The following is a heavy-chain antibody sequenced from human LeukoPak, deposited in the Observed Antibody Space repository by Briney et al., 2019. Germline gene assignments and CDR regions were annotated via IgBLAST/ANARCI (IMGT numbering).Heavy chain of an antibody. J-gene: IGHJ4*02. CDR2: IYTSGST. CDR3: ARAGGSGSYYYSDIFDY. D-gene: IGHD1-26*01. Sequence: PSETLSLTCTVSGGSISSYHWSWIRQPAGKGLEWIGRIYTSGSTNYNPSLKSRVTMSVDTSKNQFSLKLSSVTAADTAVYYCARAGGSGSYYYSDIFDYWGQGTLVTVSS. CDR1: GGSISSYH. V-gene: IGHV4-4*07.